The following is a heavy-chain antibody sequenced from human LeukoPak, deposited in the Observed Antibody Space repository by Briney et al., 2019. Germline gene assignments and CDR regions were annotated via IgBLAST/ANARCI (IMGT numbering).Heavy chain of an antibody. CDR1: GGSFSGYY. V-gene: IGHV4-34*01. D-gene: IGHD1-26*01. Sequence: SETLSLTCAVDGGSFSGYYWSWIRQPPGKGLEWIGEINHSGSTNYNPSLKSRVTISVDTSKNQFSLKLSSVTAADTAVYYCARAGGSYRYFDYWGQGTLVTVSS. CDR2: INHSGST. J-gene: IGHJ4*02. CDR3: ARAGGSYRYFDY.